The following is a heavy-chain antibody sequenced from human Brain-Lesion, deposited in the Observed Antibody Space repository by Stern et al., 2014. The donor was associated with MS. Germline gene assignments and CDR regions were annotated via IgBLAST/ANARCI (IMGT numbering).Heavy chain of an antibody. CDR2: IYYSGFT. J-gene: IGHJ4*02. V-gene: IGHV4-39*01. Sequence: VHLVESGPGPVKPSETLSLTCTVSGGSISSSTYYWAWIRQPPGKGLEWIGNIYYSGFTYYNPSLKSRVTISVDMSKNQFSLKLSSVTAADTAIYYCARHDSVPRPSQLYSARDRGPGYFDYWGQGTLVTVSS. CDR1: GGSISSSTYY. D-gene: IGHD1-26*01. CDR3: ARHDSVPRPSQLYSARDRGPGYFDY.